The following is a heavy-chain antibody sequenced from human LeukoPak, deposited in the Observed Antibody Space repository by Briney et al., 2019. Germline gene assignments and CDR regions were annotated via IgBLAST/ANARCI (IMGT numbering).Heavy chain of an antibody. J-gene: IGHJ4*02. Sequence: SETLSLTCTVSGGSISSYFWGWVRQPPGKGPEWIGPIYYSGTTYYNPSLKSRVTVSVDTSKNQFSLRLSSVTAADTAVYFCARYVVTRGYSFDYWGQGTLVTVSS. D-gene: IGHD4-23*01. CDR2: IYYSGTT. CDR3: ARYVVTRGYSFDY. V-gene: IGHV4-39*01. CDR1: GGSISSYF.